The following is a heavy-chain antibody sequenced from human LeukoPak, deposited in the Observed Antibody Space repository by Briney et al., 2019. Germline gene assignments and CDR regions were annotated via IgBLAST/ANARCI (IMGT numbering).Heavy chain of an antibody. CDR3: VKGTLYYYDSSGLGFYGMDV. D-gene: IGHD3-22*01. V-gene: IGHV3-30*18. CDR1: GFTFSGYG. Sequence: PGGSLRLSCAASGFTFSGYGMHWVRQAPGKGLEWVAVISSDGSNKYYADSVKGRFTISRDNSKNTVYLQMNSLRAEDTAVYYCVKGTLYYYDSSGLGFYGMDVWGQGTTVTVSS. CDR2: ISSDGSNK. J-gene: IGHJ6*02.